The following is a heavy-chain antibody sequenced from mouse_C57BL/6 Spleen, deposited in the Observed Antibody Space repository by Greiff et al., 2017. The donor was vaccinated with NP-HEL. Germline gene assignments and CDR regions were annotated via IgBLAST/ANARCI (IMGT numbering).Heavy chain of an antibody. J-gene: IGHJ1*03. V-gene: IGHV1-7*01. Sequence: QVQLQQSGAELAKPGASVKLSCKASGYTFSSYWVHWVKQRPGPGLEWIGYINPSSAYTKYNQRFKDKATLTADKSSSTAYMQLSSLTYTDSAVYYCARNDGYSLWYFDVWGTGTTVTVSS. CDR2: INPSSAYT. CDR1: GYTFSSYW. CDR3: ARNDGYSLWYFDV. D-gene: IGHD2-3*01.